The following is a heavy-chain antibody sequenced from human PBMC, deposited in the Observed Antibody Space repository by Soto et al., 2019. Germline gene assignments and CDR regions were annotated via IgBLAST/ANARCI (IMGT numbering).Heavy chain of an antibody. CDR3: AREGNLEYSSSSSGYYYYYYGMDV. V-gene: IGHV5-51*01. Sequence: PGESLKISCQGSGYSFTNFWIAWVRQMPGKGLEWMGIIWPSDSDTRYSPSFQGQVTISADKSISTAYLQWGSLKASDTAMYYCAREGNLEYSSSSSGYYYYYYGMDVWGQGTTVTVSS. CDR2: IWPSDSDT. D-gene: IGHD6-6*01. J-gene: IGHJ6*02. CDR1: GYSFTNFW.